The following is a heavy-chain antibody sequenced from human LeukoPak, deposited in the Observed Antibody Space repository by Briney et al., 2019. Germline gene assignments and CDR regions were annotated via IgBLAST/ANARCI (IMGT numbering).Heavy chain of an antibody. J-gene: IGHJ5*02. CDR1: GYSINSGYH. Sequence: PSETLSLTCIVSGYSINSGYHWGWIRQPPGKGLEWIGSIYHSGSTYYNPSLKSRVTISVDTSKNQFSLKLSSVTAADTAVYYCARGMARVNWFDPWGQGTLVTVSS. V-gene: IGHV4-38-2*02. CDR2: IYHSGST. CDR3: ARGMARVNWFDP. D-gene: IGHD5-24*01.